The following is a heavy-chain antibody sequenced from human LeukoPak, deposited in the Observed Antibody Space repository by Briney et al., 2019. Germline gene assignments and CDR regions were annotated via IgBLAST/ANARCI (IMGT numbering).Heavy chain of an antibody. CDR3: AKVLPRANSYYFEY. Sequence: GGSLRLSCAASGFTLSSYAMGWARQAPGKGLEWVSAISGSGGSTYYADSVKGRFTISRDNSKNTLYLQMNSLRAEDTAVYYCAKVLPRANSYYFEYWGQGTLVTVSS. V-gene: IGHV3-23*01. J-gene: IGHJ4*02. D-gene: IGHD1-1*01. CDR1: GFTLSSYA. CDR2: ISGSGGST.